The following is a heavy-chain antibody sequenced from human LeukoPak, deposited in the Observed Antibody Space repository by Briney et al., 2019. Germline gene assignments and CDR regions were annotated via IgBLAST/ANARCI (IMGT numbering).Heavy chain of an antibody. J-gene: IGHJ5*02. CDR3: ARQLYYYDSSGYYAFDP. D-gene: IGHD3-22*01. Sequence: SSETLSLTCAVYGGSFSGYYWSWIRQPPGKGLEWIGEINHSGSTNYNPSLKSRVTISVDTSKNQFSLKLSSVTAADTAVYYCARQLYYYDSSGYYAFDPWGQGTLVTVSS. CDR2: INHSGST. V-gene: IGHV4-34*01. CDR1: GGSFSGYY.